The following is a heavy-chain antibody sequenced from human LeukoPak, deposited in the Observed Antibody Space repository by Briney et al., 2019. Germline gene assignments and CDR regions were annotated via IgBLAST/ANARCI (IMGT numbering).Heavy chain of an antibody. J-gene: IGHJ4*02. CDR2: IYPGDSDT. CDR3: ARRDCTGGSCYYFDY. CDR1: GYSFTTYW. Sequence: GESLKISCRGSGYSFTTYWIGWVRQMPGKGLEWMGIIYPGDSDTRYSPSFQGQVTMSADKSISTAYLQWNSLKVSDTATYYCARRDCTGGSCYYFDYWGQGTLVTVSS. D-gene: IGHD2-15*01. V-gene: IGHV5-51*01.